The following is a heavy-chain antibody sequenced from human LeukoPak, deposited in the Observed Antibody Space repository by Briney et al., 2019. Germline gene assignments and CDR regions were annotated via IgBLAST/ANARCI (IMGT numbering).Heavy chain of an antibody. CDR2: INPNSGGT. V-gene: IGHV1-2*02. CDR3: ARTSSGWALGWFDP. Sequence: ASVKVSCKASGYTFTGYYMHWVRQAPGQGLEWMGWINPNSGGTNYAQKFQGRVTMTRDTSISTAYMELSSLRSDDTAVYYCARTSSGWALGWFDPWGQGTLVTVSS. CDR1: GYTFTGYY. J-gene: IGHJ5*02. D-gene: IGHD6-19*01.